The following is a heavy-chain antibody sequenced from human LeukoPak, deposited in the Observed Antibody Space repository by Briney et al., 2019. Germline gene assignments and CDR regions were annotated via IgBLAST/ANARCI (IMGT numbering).Heavy chain of an antibody. J-gene: IGHJ4*02. CDR3: AKDNGYCTSTSCFLEY. D-gene: IGHD2-2*03. CDR2: NSGSGGST. V-gene: IGHV3-23*01. CDR1: GFTFNSYA. Sequence: GGSLRLSYVASGFTFNSYAMSWVRQAPGKGLEWVSANSGSGGSTYYADYVKGRFTISRDNSKSTLYLQMNSLGAEDTALYYCAKDNGYCTSTSCFLEYWGQGTLVTVSS.